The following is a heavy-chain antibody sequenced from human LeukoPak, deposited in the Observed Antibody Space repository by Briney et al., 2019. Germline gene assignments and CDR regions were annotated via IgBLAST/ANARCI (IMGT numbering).Heavy chain of an antibody. CDR3: AVAPSGSGNCYTDY. J-gene: IGHJ4*02. CDR1: GFTFGDYA. Sequence: PGRSLRLSCTASGFTFGDYAVSWVRQAPGKGLEWVSFIRSKAYGGTTEYAASVKGRFTISRDDSKSIAYLQMNSLKTEDTAVFFCAVAPSGSGNCYTDYWGQGTLVTVSS. V-gene: IGHV3-49*04. D-gene: IGHD3-10*01. CDR2: IRSKAYGGTT.